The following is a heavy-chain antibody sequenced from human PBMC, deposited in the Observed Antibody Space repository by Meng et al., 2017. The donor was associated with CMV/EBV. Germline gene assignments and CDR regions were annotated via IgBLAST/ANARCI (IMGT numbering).Heavy chain of an antibody. J-gene: IGHJ4*02. CDR2: IDWDDDK. CDR1: GFSLSTSGMC. Sequence: SGPTLVKPTQTLTLTCTFSGFSLSTSGMCVSWVRQPPGKALEWLALIDWDDDKYYRTSLKTRLTISKDTSKNQVVLTMTNMDPVDTATYYCARIAYGGNSGYFDSWGQGTLVTVSS. V-gene: IGHV2-70*20. CDR3: ARIAYGGNSGYFDS. D-gene: IGHD4-23*01.